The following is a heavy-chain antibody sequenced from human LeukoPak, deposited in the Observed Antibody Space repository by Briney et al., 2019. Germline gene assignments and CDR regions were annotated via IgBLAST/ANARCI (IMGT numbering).Heavy chain of an antibody. CDR1: GFTFSSYA. CDR2: ISGSGGST. J-gene: IGHJ4*02. Sequence: GGSLRLSCAASGFTFSSYAMSWVRQAPGKGLEWVSEISGSGGSTYYADSVKGRFTISRDKSQNTVYLQMNSLRAEETAVYYCAKGDTAIVPAATDYWGQGTLATVSS. CDR3: AKGDTAIVPAATDY. V-gene: IGHV3-23*01. D-gene: IGHD2-2*01.